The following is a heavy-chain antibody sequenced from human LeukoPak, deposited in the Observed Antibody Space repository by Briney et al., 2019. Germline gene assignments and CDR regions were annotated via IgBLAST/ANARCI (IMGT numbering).Heavy chain of an antibody. Sequence: SETLSLTCTVSGGSIGHFHWSWIRQPPGKGLEWIGSVYYSGRTNYNPSLKSRVTISVDTSKNQFSLKVNYVTAADTAVYYCARDDMAVADVGYRWFDPWGQGILVTVSS. V-gene: IGHV4-59*12. CDR2: VYYSGRT. D-gene: IGHD6-19*01. J-gene: IGHJ5*02. CDR1: GGSIGHFH. CDR3: ARDDMAVADVGYRWFDP.